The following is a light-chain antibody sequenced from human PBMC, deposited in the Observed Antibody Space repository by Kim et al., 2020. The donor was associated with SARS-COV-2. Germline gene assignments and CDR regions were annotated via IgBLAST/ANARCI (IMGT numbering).Light chain of an antibody. J-gene: IGLJ1*01. CDR1: SSNIGAGYD. V-gene: IGLV1-40*01. Sequence: RVTISCTVSSSNIGAGYDVHWYQQLPGTAPNLLIYGNSNRPSGVPDRFSGSKSGTSASLAITGLQAEDEADYYCQSYDSSLSGYVFGTGTKVTVL. CDR2: GNS. CDR3: QSYDSSLSGYV.